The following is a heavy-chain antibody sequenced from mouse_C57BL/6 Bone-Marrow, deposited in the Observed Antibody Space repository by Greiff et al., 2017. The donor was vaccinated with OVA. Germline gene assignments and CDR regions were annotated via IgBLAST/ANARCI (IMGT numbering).Heavy chain of an antibody. CDR3: AMTGSSGYDYAMDY. V-gene: IGHV1-74*01. D-gene: IGHD3-2*02. J-gene: IGHJ4*01. CDR2: IHPSDSDT. CDR1: GYTFTSYW. Sequence: QVHVKQPGADLVKPGASVKVSCKASGYTFTSYWMHWVKQRPGQGLEWIGRIHPSDSDTNYNQKFKGKATLTVDKSSSTAYMQLSSLTSEDSAVYYCAMTGSSGYDYAMDYWGQGTSVTVSS.